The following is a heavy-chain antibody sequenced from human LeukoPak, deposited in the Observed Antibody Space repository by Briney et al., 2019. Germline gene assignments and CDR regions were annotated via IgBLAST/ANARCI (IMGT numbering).Heavy chain of an antibody. CDR2: IREDGSQK. V-gene: IGHV3-7*01. J-gene: IGHJ5*02. Sequence: GGSLRLSCVASGFTFSSSWMTWVRQAPGKGLEWVASIREDGSQKTAVDSVRGRFTISRDNAKNSVYLQMDSLRAEDTAVYYCARHGYVGRGWFDPWGQGTLVTVSS. CDR3: ARHGYVGRGWFDP. CDR1: GFTFSSSW. D-gene: IGHD3-9*01.